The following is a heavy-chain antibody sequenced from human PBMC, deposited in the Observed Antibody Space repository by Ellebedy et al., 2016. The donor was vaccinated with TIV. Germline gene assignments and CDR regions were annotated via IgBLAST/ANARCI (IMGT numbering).Heavy chain of an antibody. V-gene: IGHV3-15*01. Sequence: GESLKISCAASGFTFSNAWMSWVRQAPGKGLEWVGRIKSKTDGWTTDYAAPVKGRFTISRDDSKNTLYLQMNSLKTEDTTVYYCITAGSRGYRAFDYWGQGTLVTVSS. J-gene: IGHJ4*02. D-gene: IGHD3-22*01. CDR2: IKSKTDGWTT. CDR3: ITAGSRGYRAFDY. CDR1: GFTFSNAW.